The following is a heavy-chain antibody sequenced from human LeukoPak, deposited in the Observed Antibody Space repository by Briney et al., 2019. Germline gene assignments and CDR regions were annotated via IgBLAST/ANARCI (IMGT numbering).Heavy chain of an antibody. D-gene: IGHD5-12*01. CDR1: GVSFSGYY. J-gene: IGHJ1*01. CDR2: INHSGST. V-gene: IGHV4-34*01. CDR3: ARTLLVTTTALDS. Sequence: SETLSLTCAVYGVSFSGYYWSWIRQPPGKGLEWIGEINHSGSTNYNPSLKSRVTMSVDTSRNQFSLKLISVTVADTAVYYCARTLLVTTTALDSWGQGTLVTVSS.